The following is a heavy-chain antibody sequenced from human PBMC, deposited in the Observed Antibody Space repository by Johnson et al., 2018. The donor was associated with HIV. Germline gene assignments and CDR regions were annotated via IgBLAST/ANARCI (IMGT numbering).Heavy chain of an antibody. CDR1: GFTFSSYG. Sequence: QVQLVESGGGVVQPGRSLRLSCTASGFTFSSYGIHWVRQAPGKGLEWVALIWYDGSNKYYADSVKGRFTISRDNSKNTLNLQMNSLRPEDTAVYYCAKGMGLSIGELSDAFHFWGLGTVVTVSS. V-gene: IGHV3-33*06. D-gene: IGHD3-10*01. CDR3: AKGMGLSIGELSDAFHF. CDR2: IWYDGSNK. J-gene: IGHJ3*01.